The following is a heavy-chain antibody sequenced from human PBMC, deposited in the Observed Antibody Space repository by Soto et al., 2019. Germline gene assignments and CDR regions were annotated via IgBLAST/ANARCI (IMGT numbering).Heavy chain of an antibody. V-gene: IGHV1-18*01. CDR1: GYTFTSYG. CDR2: ISAYNGNT. J-gene: IGHJ4*02. Sequence: ASVKVSCKASGYTFTSYGISWVRQAPGQGLEWMGWISAYNGNTNYAQKLQGRVTMTTDTSTSTAYMELRSLRSDDTAVYYCARVIHQEDTARETIIYYFDYWGQGTLVTVSS. CDR3: ARVIHQEDTARETIIYYFDY. D-gene: IGHD5-18*01.